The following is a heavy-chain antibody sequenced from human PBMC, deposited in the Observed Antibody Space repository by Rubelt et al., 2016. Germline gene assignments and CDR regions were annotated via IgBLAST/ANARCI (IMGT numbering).Heavy chain of an antibody. Sequence: EVQLVESGGGLVKPGGSLRLSCAASGLTFNNAWMNWVRQAPGKGLEWVSAISGGMGSPYYADSVKGRFTISRDNSKNTPYLQMNSLEAEDTAVYYCAKVKTGTTGGVGIDYWGQGTLVTVSS. V-gene: IGHV3-23*04. CDR1: GLTFNNAW. CDR3: AKVKTGTTGGVGIDY. D-gene: IGHD1-1*01. CDR2: ISGGMGSP. J-gene: IGHJ4*02.